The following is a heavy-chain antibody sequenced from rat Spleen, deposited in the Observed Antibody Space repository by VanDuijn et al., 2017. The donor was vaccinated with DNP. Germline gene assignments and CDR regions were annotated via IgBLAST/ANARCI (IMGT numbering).Heavy chain of an antibody. CDR2: ISPSGGRT. J-gene: IGHJ3*01. D-gene: IGHD5-1*01. Sequence: EVQLVASGGGLVQPGRSMKLSCVASGFTFANYYMAWVRQTPTKGLEWVASISPSGGRTYSRDSVKGRFTISRDNAKSTLYLRMDSLRSEDTATYYCTTELGAYWYAYWGQGTLVTVSS. CDR3: TTELGAYWYAY. V-gene: IGHV5-27*01. CDR1: GFTFANYY.